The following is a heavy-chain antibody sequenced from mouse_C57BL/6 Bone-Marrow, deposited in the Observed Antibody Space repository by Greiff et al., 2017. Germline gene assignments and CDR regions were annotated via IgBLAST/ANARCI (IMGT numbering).Heavy chain of an antibody. CDR1: GFTFSDYG. V-gene: IGHV5-17*01. CDR2: ISSGSSTI. Sequence: EVQGVESGGGLVKPGGSLKLSCAASGFTFSDYGMHWVRQAPEKGLEWVAYISSGSSTIYYADTVKGRFTISRDNAKNTLFLQMTSLRSEDTAMYYCAIKGPFYDGYWGDAMDYWGQGTSVTVSS. J-gene: IGHJ4*01. D-gene: IGHD2-3*01. CDR3: AIKGPFYDGYWGDAMDY.